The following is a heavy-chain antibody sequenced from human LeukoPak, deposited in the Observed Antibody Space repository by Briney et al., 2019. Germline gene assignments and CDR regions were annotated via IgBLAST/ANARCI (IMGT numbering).Heavy chain of an antibody. CDR3: ARVDGSGLNAPNDC. J-gene: IGHJ4*02. D-gene: IGHD3-10*01. Sequence: GASVKVSCKASRYPFTSYAMHWVRQAPGQRLEWMGWIHVGNGNTEYSQKFQGRVTITRDTPATTTYMELSSLRSEDTAVYYCARVDGSGLNAPNDCWGQGSLVTVSS. CDR1: RYPFTSYA. V-gene: IGHV1-3*01. CDR2: IHVGNGNT.